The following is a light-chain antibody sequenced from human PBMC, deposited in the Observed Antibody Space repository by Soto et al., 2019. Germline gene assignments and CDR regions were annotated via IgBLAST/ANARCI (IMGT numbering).Light chain of an antibody. Sequence: DIEMTQSPTTLSASVGDRVTITCRASQSISSYLNWYQQKPGKAPKLLIYDASTLQSGVPSRFSGSGSGTDFTLTISSLQPEDFATYYCQQSYSTPLTFGGGTKVAIK. CDR1: QSISSY. CDR2: DAS. V-gene: IGKV1-39*01. CDR3: QQSYSTPLT. J-gene: IGKJ4*01.